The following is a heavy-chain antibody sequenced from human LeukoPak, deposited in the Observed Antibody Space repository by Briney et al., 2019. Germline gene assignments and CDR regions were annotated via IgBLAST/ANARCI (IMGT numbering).Heavy chain of an antibody. CDR2: ISSSSSYI. J-gene: IGHJ3*02. CDR3: ASEIWVYDASDI. D-gene: IGHD6-13*01. V-gene: IGHV3-21*01. CDR1: GFTFSSYS. Sequence: GGSLRLSCAASGFTFSSYSMNWVRQAPGKGLEWVSSISSSSSYIYYADSVKGRFTISRDNAKNSLYLQMNSLRAEDTAVYYCASEIWVYDASDIWGQGTMVTVSS.